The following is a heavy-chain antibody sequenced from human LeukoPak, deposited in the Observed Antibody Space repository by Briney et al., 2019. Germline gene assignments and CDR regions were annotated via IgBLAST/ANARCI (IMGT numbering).Heavy chain of an antibody. J-gene: IGHJ6*03. CDR2: INHSGST. V-gene: IGHV4-34*01. CDR3: AKIVVVPAAILAGYYYYMDV. CDR1: GGSFSGYY. Sequence: SETLSLTCAVYGGSFSGYYWSWIRQPPGKGLEWIGEINHSGSTNYNPSLKSRVTISVDTSKNQFSLKLSSVTAADTAVYYCAKIVVVPAAILAGYYYYMDVWGKGTTVTVSS. D-gene: IGHD2-2*02.